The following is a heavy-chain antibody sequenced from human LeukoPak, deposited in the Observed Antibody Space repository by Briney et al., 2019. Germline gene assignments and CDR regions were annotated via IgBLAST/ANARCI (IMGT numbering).Heavy chain of an antibody. Sequence: GRSLRLSCAASGFTFSSYSMNWVRQAPGKGLEWVSSISSSSSYIYYADSVKGRFTISRDNAKNSLYLQMNSLRAEDTAVYYCARDTVVAQYWYFDLWGRGTLVTVPS. CDR1: GFTFSSYS. D-gene: IGHD2-15*01. J-gene: IGHJ2*01. V-gene: IGHV3-21*01. CDR2: ISSSSSYI. CDR3: ARDTVVAQYWYFDL.